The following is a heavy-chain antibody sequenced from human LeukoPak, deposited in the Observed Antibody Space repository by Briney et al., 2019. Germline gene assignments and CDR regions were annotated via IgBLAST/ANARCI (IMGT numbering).Heavy chain of an antibody. CDR3: ARDPGIAAAGTTFFDY. CDR1: GYTFTSYD. J-gene: IGHJ4*02. V-gene: IGHV1-8*03. Sequence: ASVKVSCKASGYTFTSYDINWVRQATGQGLEWMGWMNPNSGNTGYAQKFQGRVTITRNTSISTAYMELSRLRSDDTAVYYCARDPGIAAAGTTFFDYWGQGTLVTVSS. D-gene: IGHD6-13*01. CDR2: MNPNSGNT.